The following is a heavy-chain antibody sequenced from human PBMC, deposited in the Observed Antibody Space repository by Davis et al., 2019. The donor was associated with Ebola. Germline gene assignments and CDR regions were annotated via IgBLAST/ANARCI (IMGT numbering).Heavy chain of an antibody. J-gene: IGHJ4*02. Sequence: GESLKISCAASGFTFRSYWMHWVRQSPGKGLVWVSDINPDGSITRYADSVKGRFTISRDNAKNALYLQMNSLRAEDTAIYYWARDCTGGTCFGDYWGQGALVTVSS. V-gene: IGHV3-74*01. CDR1: GFTFRSYW. D-gene: IGHD2-8*02. CDR2: INPDGSIT. CDR3: ARDCTGGTCFGDY.